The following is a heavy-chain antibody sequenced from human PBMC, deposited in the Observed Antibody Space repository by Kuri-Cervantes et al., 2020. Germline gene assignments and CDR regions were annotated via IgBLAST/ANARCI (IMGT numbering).Heavy chain of an antibody. CDR2: ISSSGSTI. CDR1: GFTFSDYY. D-gene: IGHD6-6*01. V-gene: IGHV3-11*04. Sequence: GESLKISCAASGFTFSDYYMSWIRQAPGKGLEWVSYISSSGSTIYYADSVKGRFTISRDNAKNSLYLQMNSLRAEDTAVYYCARDRASSSSFWRPKYYYYGMDVWGQGTTVTVSS. J-gene: IGHJ6*02. CDR3: ARDRASSSSFWRPKYYYYGMDV.